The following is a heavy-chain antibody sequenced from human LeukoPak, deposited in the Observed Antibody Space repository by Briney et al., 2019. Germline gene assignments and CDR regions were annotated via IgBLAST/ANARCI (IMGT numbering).Heavy chain of an antibody. V-gene: IGHV4-34*01. CDR2: INHSGST. CDR1: GGSFSGYY. Sequence: SETLSLTCAVYGGSFSGYYLSWIRQPPGKGLEWIGEINHSGSTNYNPSLKSRVTISVDTSKNQFSLKLSSVTAADTAVYYCARGTSHSSRMDVWLQAAKVTV. J-gene: IGHJ6*02. CDR3: ARGTSHSSRMDV. D-gene: IGHD2-15*01.